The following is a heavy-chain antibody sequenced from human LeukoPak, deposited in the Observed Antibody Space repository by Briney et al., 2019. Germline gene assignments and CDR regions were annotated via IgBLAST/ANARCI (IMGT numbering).Heavy chain of an antibody. Sequence: PSETLSLTCTVSGGSISSHYWSWIRQPPGKGLEWIGSVHHSGKTYYRSSLRSRVIVSANTSTNEFFLKLMSVTAADTALYYCARHLIPAWQGVIAAGRGYYFDDWGQGTLVAVSS. D-gene: IGHD6-13*01. CDR2: VHHSGKT. V-gene: IGHV4-59*08. CDR1: GGSISSHY. J-gene: IGHJ4*02. CDR3: ARHLIPAWQGVIAAGRGYYFDD.